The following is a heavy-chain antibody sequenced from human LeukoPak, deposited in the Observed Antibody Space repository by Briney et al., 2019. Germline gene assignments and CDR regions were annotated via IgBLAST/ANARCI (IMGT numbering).Heavy chain of an antibody. D-gene: IGHD1-26*01. CDR2: INHSGST. J-gene: IGHJ3*02. CDR1: GGSFSGYY. CDR3: ARDFTGGSYGLGAFDI. V-gene: IGHV4-34*01. Sequence: PSETLSLTCAVYGGSFSGYYWNWIRQPPGKGLEWIGEINHSGSTNYNPSLKSRVTISVDTSKNQFSLKLSSVTAADTAVYYCARDFTGGSYGLGAFDIWGQGTMVTVSS.